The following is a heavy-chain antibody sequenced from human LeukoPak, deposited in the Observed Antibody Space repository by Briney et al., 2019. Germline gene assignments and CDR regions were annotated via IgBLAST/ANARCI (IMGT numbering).Heavy chain of an antibody. V-gene: IGHV4-59*01. J-gene: IGHJ3*02. CDR3: ARRGNDAFDI. Sequence: SETLSLTCTVSGGSISSYYWSWIRQPPGKGLEWIGYIYYSGSTNYNPSLKSRVTISVDTSKNQFSLKLSSVTAADTAVYYCARRGNDAFDIWGQGTMVTVSS. CDR2: IYYSGST. CDR1: GGSISSYY.